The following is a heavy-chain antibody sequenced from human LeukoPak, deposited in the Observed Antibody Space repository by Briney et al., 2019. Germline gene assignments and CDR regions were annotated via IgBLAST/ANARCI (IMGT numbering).Heavy chain of an antibody. Sequence: PGRSLRLSCAASGFTFSSYGMHWVRQAPGKGLEWVSSISSSSSYIYYADSVKGRFTISRDNAKNSLYLQMNSLRAEDTAVYYCARDMVRGVYWYWGQGTLVTVSS. V-gene: IGHV3-21*01. CDR2: ISSSSSYI. CDR1: GFTFSSYG. D-gene: IGHD3-10*01. J-gene: IGHJ4*02. CDR3: ARDMVRGVYWY.